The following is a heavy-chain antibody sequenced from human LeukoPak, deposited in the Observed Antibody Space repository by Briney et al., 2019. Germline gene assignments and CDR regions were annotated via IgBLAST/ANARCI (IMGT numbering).Heavy chain of an antibody. Sequence: GGSLRLSCAASGFTFSSYGMHRLRQAPGKGLEWVAVIWYDGRNKYYAHSVKGRFTISRDNSKNTLYLQMDSRRAEDTAVYYCARSPAKRWPYYFDYWGQGTLVTVSS. CDR1: GFTFSSYG. J-gene: IGHJ4*02. V-gene: IGHV3-33*01. CDR3: ARSPAKRWPYYFDY. CDR2: IWYDGRNK. D-gene: IGHD2-15*01.